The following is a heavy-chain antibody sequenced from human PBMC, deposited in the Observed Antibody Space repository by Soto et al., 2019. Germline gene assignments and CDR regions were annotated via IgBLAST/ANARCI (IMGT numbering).Heavy chain of an antibody. CDR1: GYTFTSYY. J-gene: IGHJ3*02. CDR3: ARDSEAFDI. Sequence: QVQLVQSGAEVKKPGASVKVSCKASGYTFTSYYMHWVRQAPGQGLEWMGIINPSGGSTSYAQKLQGRVTMPRDTSTSTVYMELSSLRSEDKAVYYCARDSEAFDIWGQGTMVTVSS. CDR2: INPSGGST. D-gene: IGHD3-10*01. V-gene: IGHV1-46*03.